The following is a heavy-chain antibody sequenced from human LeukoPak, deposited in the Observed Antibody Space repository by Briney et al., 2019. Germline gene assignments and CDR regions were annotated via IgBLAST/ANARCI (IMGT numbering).Heavy chain of an antibody. Sequence: GASVKVSCKASGYTFTSYDINWVRQATGQGLEWMGWMNPNSGNTGYAQKFQGRVTMTTNTSISTAYMELRSLRSEDTAVYYCARVPHTYYYYYGMDVWGQGTTVTVSS. CDR1: GYTFTSYD. CDR2: MNPNSGNT. D-gene: IGHD5-18*01. V-gene: IGHV1-8*01. J-gene: IGHJ6*02. CDR3: ARVPHTYYYYYGMDV.